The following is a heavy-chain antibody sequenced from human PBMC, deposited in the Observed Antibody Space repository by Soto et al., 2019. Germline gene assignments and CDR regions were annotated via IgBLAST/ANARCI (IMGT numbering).Heavy chain of an antibody. Sequence: ASVKVSCKASGYSFNLYEIDWVRQAPGQRLEWMGWINAGNGSTKYSEKLQGRVTITRDTSASTAYMELISLRFEDTAVYYCARSRAVAGIDYWGQGTLVTVSS. D-gene: IGHD6-19*01. CDR2: INAGNGST. J-gene: IGHJ4*02. CDR3: ARSRAVAGIDY. V-gene: IGHV1-3*01. CDR1: GYSFNLYE.